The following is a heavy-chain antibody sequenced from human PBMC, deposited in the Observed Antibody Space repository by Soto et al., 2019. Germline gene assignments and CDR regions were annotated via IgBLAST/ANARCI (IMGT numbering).Heavy chain of an antibody. CDR1: GFTFSAYW. J-gene: IGHJ4*02. CDR2: INSAGSGT. V-gene: IGHV3-74*01. CDR3: AGGAEPGSHDY. D-gene: IGHD6-13*01. Sequence: GGSLRLSCTASGFTFSAYWMHWVRQAPGKGLVWVSRINSAGSGTTYADSVKGRFTISRDNAKNTLYLQMNSLRVDDTAVYYCAGGAEPGSHDYWGQGTLVTVSS.